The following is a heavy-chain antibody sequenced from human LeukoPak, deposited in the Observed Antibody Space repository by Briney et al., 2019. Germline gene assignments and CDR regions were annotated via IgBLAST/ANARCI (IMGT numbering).Heavy chain of an antibody. Sequence: GGSLRLSCAASGFTFSNHWMSWVRQAPGKGLEWVAFLRSGGNDKYYAGSVKGRFTISRDNSKNTLFLQMNSLRAEDTAVYYCAKDLFGLGSYEYWGQGTLVTVSS. CDR3: AKDLFGLGSYEY. J-gene: IGHJ4*02. CDR2: LRSGGNDK. D-gene: IGHD3-10*01. V-gene: IGHV3-30*02. CDR1: GFTFSNHW.